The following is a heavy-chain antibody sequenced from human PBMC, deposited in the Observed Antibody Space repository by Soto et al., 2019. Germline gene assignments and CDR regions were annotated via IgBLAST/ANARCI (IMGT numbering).Heavy chain of an antibody. J-gene: IGHJ6*03. Sequence: ASVKVSCKASGYTFTSYGISWVRQAPGQGLEWMGWISAYNGNTNYAQKLQGIVTMTTDTSTSTAYMELRSLRAEDTAVYYCAREPYDFWSGLKPPEDYYYYYYMDVWGKGTTVTVSS. V-gene: IGHV1-18*01. D-gene: IGHD3-3*01. CDR2: ISAYNGNT. CDR3: AREPYDFWSGLKPPEDYYYYYYMDV. CDR1: GYTFTSYG.